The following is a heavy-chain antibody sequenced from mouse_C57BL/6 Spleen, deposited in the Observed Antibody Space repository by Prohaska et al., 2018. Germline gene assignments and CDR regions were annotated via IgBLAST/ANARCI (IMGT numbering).Heavy chain of an antibody. D-gene: IGHD1-1*01. Sequence: GAELVMPGASVKLSCKASGYTFTSYWLHWVKQRPGQGLECIGEIDPSDSYTNYNQKFKGKATLTVDKSSSTAYMQLSSLTSEDSAVYYGARSHYYGSSSYFDYWGQGTTLTVSS. CDR2: IDPSDSYT. J-gene: IGHJ2*01. CDR3: ARSHYYGSSSYFDY. CDR1: GYTFTSYW. V-gene: IGHV1-69*01.